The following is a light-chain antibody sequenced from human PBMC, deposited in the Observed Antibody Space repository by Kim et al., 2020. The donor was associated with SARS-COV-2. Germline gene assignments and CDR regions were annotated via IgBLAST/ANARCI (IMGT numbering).Light chain of an antibody. CDR2: EAS. J-gene: IGKJ5*01. CDR3: QQYDSSSWGIT. Sequence: DIQMTQSPSTLYASVGDRVTITCRASQSISRWLAWYQQKAGKAPKLLIYEASSLESGVSSRFSGSGSGTEFTLTISSLQPDDFATYYCQQYDSSSWGITLGQGTRLEIK. CDR1: QSISRW. V-gene: IGKV1-5*03.